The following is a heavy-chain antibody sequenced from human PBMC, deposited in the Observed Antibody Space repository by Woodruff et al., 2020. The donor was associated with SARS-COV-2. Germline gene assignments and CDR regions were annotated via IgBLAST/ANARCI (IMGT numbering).Heavy chain of an antibody. CDR3: ARHKAVAGTSGWFDP. D-gene: IGHD6-19*01. Sequence: PSLKSRVTITVDTSKNQFSLKLSSVTAADTAVYYCARHKAVAGTSGWFDPWGQGTLVTVSS. V-gene: IGHV4-39*01. J-gene: IGHJ5*02.